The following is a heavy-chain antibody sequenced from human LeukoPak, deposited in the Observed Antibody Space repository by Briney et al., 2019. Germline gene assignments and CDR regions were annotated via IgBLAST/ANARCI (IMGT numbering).Heavy chain of an antibody. D-gene: IGHD2-2*01. V-gene: IGHV3-21*01. CDR2: ISSSSSYI. CDR1: GFTFSSYS. Sequence: PGGSLRLSCAASGFTFSSYSMNWVRQATGKGLEWVSSISSSSSYIYYADPVKGRFTISRDNAKNSLYLQMNSLRAEDTAVYYCARAVVPAATPSWFDPWGQGTLVTVSS. J-gene: IGHJ5*02. CDR3: ARAVVPAATPSWFDP.